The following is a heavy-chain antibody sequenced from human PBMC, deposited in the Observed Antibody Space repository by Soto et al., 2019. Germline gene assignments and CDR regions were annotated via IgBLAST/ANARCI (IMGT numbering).Heavy chain of an antibody. CDR2: IIPIFGTA. D-gene: IGHD2-15*01. CDR1: EGTFSSYA. CDR3: ARGAHGSCWIYNGLDP. V-gene: IGHV1-69*12. J-gene: IGHJ5*02. Sequence: QVQLVQSGAEVKKPGSSVKVSCKASEGTFSSYAISWVRLAPGQGLEWMGGIIPIFGTANYAQKFQGRVTITADESTRAAYMEQSSLSPEDSAVYYCARGAHGSCWIYNGLDPWGQGTLVTVSS.